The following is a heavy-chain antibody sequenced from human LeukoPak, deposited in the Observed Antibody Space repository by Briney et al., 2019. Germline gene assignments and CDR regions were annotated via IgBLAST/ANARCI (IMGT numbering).Heavy chain of an antibody. J-gene: IGHJ4*02. CDR1: GYTFTSYY. Sequence: SVKVSCKASGYTFTSYYMHWVRQAPGQGLEWMGGIIPIFGTANYAQKFQGRVTITADKSTSTAYMELSSLRSEDTAVYYCARKSCGGDCYEFDYWGQGTLVTVSS. CDR3: ARKSCGGDCYEFDY. D-gene: IGHD2-21*02. V-gene: IGHV1-69*06. CDR2: IIPIFGTA.